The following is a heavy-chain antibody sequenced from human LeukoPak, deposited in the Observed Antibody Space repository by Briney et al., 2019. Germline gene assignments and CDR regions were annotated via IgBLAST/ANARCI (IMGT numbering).Heavy chain of an antibody. CDR1: GFTFSVAA. J-gene: IGHJ3*01. CDR2: IGASGEST. Sequence: GGSLRLSCAASGFTFSVAAMTWVRQAPGKGREWVSLIGASGESTYYADSVKGRFTISRDNSKNTLSLQMNCLRVEDTAMYFCAKDIQLSTWGLGTMVTVSS. CDR3: AKDIQLST. D-gene: IGHD5-24*01. V-gene: IGHV3-23*01.